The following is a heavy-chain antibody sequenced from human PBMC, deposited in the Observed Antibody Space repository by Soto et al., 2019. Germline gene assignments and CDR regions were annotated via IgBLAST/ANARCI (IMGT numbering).Heavy chain of an antibody. J-gene: IGHJ4*02. Sequence: TLSLTCAVYGGSFSGYYWSWIRQPPGKGLEWIGEINHSGSTNYNPSLKSRVTISVDTSKNQFSLKLSSVTAADTAVYYCARGPIPYYYGSGSRRTFDYWGQGTLVTVSS. CDR3: ARGPIPYYYGSGSRRTFDY. V-gene: IGHV4-34*01. CDR1: GGSFSGYY. CDR2: INHSGST. D-gene: IGHD3-10*01.